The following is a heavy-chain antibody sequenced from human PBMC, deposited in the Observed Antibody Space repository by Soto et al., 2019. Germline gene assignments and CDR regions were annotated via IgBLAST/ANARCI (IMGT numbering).Heavy chain of an antibody. CDR1: GGTFISYA. CDR3: ASERGYFGNRWFDP. V-gene: IGHV1-69*13. J-gene: IGHJ5*02. Sequence: SVKVSCKASGGTFISYAISWVRQAPGQGLEWMGGIIPIFGTANYAQKFQGRVTITADESTSTAYMELSSLRSEDTAVYYCASERGYFGNRWFDPWGQGTLVTVS. D-gene: IGHD3-9*01. CDR2: IIPIFGTA.